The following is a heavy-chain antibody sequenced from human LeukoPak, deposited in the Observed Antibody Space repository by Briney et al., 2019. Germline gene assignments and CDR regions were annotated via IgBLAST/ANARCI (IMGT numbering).Heavy chain of an antibody. CDR3: ATECAGSGEWFDP. Sequence: SETLSLTSTQSGGSTSRSSSCSGWIRQPLGKGLEYIGTISYSGSTYYSPSLKSRVTISVDTSTNQFYMKLNSVTAADTAMYFCATECAGSGEWFDPWGQGTLVTVSS. CDR2: ISYSGST. CDR1: GGSTSRSSSC. J-gene: IGHJ5*02. V-gene: IGHV4-39*02. D-gene: IGHD3-10*01.